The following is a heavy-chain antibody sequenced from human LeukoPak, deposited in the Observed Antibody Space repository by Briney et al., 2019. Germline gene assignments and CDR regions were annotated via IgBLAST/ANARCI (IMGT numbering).Heavy chain of an antibody. V-gene: IGHV1-2*02. CDR1: GYTFTGYY. CDR3: ARMSATVTTSWFDP. D-gene: IGHD4-11*01. Sequence: ASVKVSCKASGYTFTGYYMHWVRQAPGEGGEGMGWINPNSGGTNYAQKFQGRVTMTRDTSISTAYMELSSLRSEATAVYYCARMSATVTTSWFDPWGQGTLVTVSS. CDR2: INPNSGGT. J-gene: IGHJ5*02.